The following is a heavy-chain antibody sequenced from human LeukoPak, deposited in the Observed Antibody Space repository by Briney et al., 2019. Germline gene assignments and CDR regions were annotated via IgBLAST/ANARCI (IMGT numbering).Heavy chain of an antibody. CDR2: INPNSGGT. V-gene: IGHV1-2*02. CDR1: GYTFTGYY. D-gene: IGHD6-6*01. CDR3: ARDVLGAARLRYNWFDP. Sequence: ASVKVSCKASGYTFTGYYMHWVRQAPGQGLEWMGWINPNSGGTNYAQKFQGRVTMTRDTSISTAYMELSRLRSDDTAVYYCARDVLGAARLRYNWFDPWGQGTLVTVSS. J-gene: IGHJ5*02.